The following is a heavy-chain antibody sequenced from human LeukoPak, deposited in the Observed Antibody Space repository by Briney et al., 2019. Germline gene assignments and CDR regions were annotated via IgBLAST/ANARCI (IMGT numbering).Heavy chain of an antibody. CDR3: AREGDGNYYYYGMDV. J-gene: IGHJ6*02. V-gene: IGHV1-69*13. Sequence: ASVKVSCKASGGTFSSYAISWVRQAPGQGLEWMGGIIPIFGTANYAQKFQGRVTITADESTSTAYMELSSLRSEDTAVYYCAREGDGNYYYYGMDVWGQGTTVTVSS. D-gene: IGHD5-24*01. CDR2: IIPIFGTA. CDR1: GGTFSSYA.